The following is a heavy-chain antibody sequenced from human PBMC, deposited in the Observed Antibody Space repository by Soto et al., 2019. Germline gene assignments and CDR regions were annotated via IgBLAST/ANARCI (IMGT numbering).Heavy chain of an antibody. Sequence: GGSLRLSCAASGFTFSNFAIQWVRQAPGKGLEWVSRINTDGSGTTYADSVKGRFTISRDNAKNTLYLQMNSLRAEDTAVYYCVRIPIYGGYVSYFDYWGQGALVTVSS. V-gene: IGHV3-74*01. J-gene: IGHJ4*02. CDR1: GFTFSNFA. D-gene: IGHD5-12*01. CDR2: INTDGSGT. CDR3: VRIPIYGGYVSYFDY.